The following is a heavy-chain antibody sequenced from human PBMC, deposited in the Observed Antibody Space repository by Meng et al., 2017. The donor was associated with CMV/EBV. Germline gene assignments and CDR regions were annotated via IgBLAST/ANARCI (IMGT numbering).Heavy chain of an antibody. J-gene: IGHJ6*02. Sequence: YTISWVRQAPGQGLEWMGRIIPILGIANYAQKFQGKVTITADKSTSTAYMELSSLRSEDTAVCYCASLAYCGGDCYGFYYYYGMDVWGQGTTVTVSS. CDR2: IIPILGIA. CDR3: ASLAYCGGDCYGFYYYYGMDV. V-gene: IGHV1-69*02. D-gene: IGHD2-21*02. CDR1: YT.